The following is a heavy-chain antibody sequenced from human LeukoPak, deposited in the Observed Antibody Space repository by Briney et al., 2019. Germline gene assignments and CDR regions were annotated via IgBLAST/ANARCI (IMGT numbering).Heavy chain of an antibody. J-gene: IGHJ4*02. Sequence: ASVRVSCKASGYTFTSYAVSWVRQAPGQGLEWMGWSSVHNGDTNYAQNFQGRVTMTTDTSTNTAYMELRSLRSDDTAVCYCASHKDYGGYFHFDSWGQGTLVTVSS. V-gene: IGHV1-18*01. CDR2: SSVHNGDT. CDR1: GYTFTSYA. D-gene: IGHD4-17*01. CDR3: ASHKDYGGYFHFDS.